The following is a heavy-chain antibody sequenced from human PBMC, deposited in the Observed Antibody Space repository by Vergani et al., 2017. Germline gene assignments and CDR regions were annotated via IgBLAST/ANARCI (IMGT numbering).Heavy chain of an antibody. CDR1: GFTFSSYD. Sequence: EVQLVESGGGLVQPGGSLRLSCAASGFTFSSYDMHWVRQATGKGLEWVSAIGTAGDTYYPGSVKGRFTISRENAKNSLYLQMNSLRAGDTAVYYCARDRGSSGWYRKNSEFDYWGQGTLVTVSS. CDR2: IGTAGDT. D-gene: IGHD6-19*01. V-gene: IGHV3-13*01. CDR3: ARDRGSSGWYRKNSEFDY. J-gene: IGHJ4*02.